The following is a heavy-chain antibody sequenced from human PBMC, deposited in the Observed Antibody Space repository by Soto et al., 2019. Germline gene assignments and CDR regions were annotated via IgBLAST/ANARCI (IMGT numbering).Heavy chain of an antibody. J-gene: IGHJ4*02. CDR2: VNPSGGHT. Sequence: GASVKVSCKASGYSFTRYGIGWARQAPGQGLEWMGTVNPSGGHTTYAQHFLGRVTMTRDTSTSTLYMELTSLTSDDTAIYYCARGGHVVVVTAALDYWGQGTLVTVSS. CDR1: GYSFTRYG. V-gene: IGHV1-46*01. CDR3: ARGGHVVVVTAALDY. D-gene: IGHD2-21*02.